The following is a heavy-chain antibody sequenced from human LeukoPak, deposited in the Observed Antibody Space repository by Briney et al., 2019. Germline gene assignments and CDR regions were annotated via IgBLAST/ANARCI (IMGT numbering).Heavy chain of an antibody. CDR1: GGSISSYY. J-gene: IGHJ5*02. Sequence: ASETLSLTCTVSGGSISSYYWSWIRLPPGKGLEWIGYIYYSGSTNYNPSLKSRVTISVDTSKNQFSLKLSSVTAADTAVYYCAALVGKNWFDPWGQGTLVTVSS. D-gene: IGHD6-6*01. V-gene: IGHV4-59*08. CDR3: AALVGKNWFDP. CDR2: IYYSGST.